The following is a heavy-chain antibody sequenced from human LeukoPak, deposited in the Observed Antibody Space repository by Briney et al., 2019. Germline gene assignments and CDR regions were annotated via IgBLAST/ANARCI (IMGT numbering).Heavy chain of an antibody. D-gene: IGHD3-10*01. V-gene: IGHV4-31*03. CDR1: GGSISSGGHF. CDR3: ARAGLLGSGSDSFDL. CDR2: IYNSGRT. J-gene: IGHJ3*01. Sequence: SETLSLTCTVSGGSISSGGHFWSWIRQHPGKGLEWIGYIYNSGRTNYSPSLKSRVSISVDTSTNQFSLQLSSVTAADTAVYYCARAGLLGSGSDSFDLWGQGTLVTVSS.